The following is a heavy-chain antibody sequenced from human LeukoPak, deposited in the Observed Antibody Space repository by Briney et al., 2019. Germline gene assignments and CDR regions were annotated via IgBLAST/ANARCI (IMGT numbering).Heavy chain of an antibody. CDR3: ARAVPAAGDY. Sequence: ASVKVSCKAFEYTFTCHYLHWVRQAPGQGLEWMGIINPGSGSTSYAQKFQGRVTLTGDTSTNTVYMELSSLRSEDTAVYYCARAVPAAGDYWGQGTLVTVSS. J-gene: IGHJ4*02. V-gene: IGHV1-46*01. CDR2: INPGSGST. CDR1: EYTFTCHY. D-gene: IGHD6-13*01.